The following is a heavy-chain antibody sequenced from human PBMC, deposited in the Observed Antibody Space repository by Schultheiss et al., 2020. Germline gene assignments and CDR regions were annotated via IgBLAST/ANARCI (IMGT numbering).Heavy chain of an antibody. V-gene: IGHV3-74*01. CDR1: GFAFSTYW. CDR2: IYTDESSQ. CDR3: VRDSMTIHHAFDI. D-gene: IGHD5-24*01. J-gene: IGHJ3*02. Sequence: RGSLRLSCAASGFAFSTYWMHWVRQAPGKGLVWVSHIYTDESSQNYADSVKGRFTISRDNAKNTLFLQMNSLRVEDTAVYYCVRDSMTIHHAFDIWGQGTMVTVSS.